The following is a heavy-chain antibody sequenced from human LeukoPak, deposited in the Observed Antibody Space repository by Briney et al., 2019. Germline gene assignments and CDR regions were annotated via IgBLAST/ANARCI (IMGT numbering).Heavy chain of an antibody. J-gene: IGHJ4*02. D-gene: IGHD3-22*01. CDR3: ARGPGPADDGGGYCFDY. CDR1: GYTFTGYH. V-gene: IGHV1-2*02. CDR2: INPNSGGT. Sequence: ASVKVSCKASGYTFTGYHMHWVRQAPGQGLEWMGWINPNSGGTNYAQKFQGRVTMTRDTSISTAYMELSRLRTDDTAVYYCARGPGPADDGGGYCFDYWGQGTLVTVSS.